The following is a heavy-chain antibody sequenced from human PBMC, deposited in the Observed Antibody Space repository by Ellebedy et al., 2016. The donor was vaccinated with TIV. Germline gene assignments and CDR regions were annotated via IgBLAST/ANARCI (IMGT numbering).Heavy chain of an antibody. V-gene: IGHV1-18*01. CDR1: GGTFSSYA. CDR2: ISAYNGNT. Sequence: ASVKVSCKASGGTFSSYAISWVRQAPGQGLEWMGWISAYNGNTNYAQKLQGRVTMTTDTSTSTAYMELRSLRSDDTAVYYCARLNRGKGNWFDPWGQGTLVTVSS. CDR3: ARLNRGKGNWFDP. J-gene: IGHJ5*02.